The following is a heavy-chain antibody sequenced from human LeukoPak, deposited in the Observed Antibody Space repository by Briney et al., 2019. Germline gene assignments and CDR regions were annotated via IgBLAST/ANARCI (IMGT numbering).Heavy chain of an antibody. CDR1: GFTSSSYW. CDR3: AREYYYDSSGYYGFDY. J-gene: IGHJ4*02. Sequence: GGSLRLSCAASGFTSSSYWMHWVRQAPGKGLVWVSRINSDGSSTSYADSVKGRFTISRDNAKNTLYLQMNSLRAEDTAVYYCAREYYYDSSGYYGFDYWGQGTLVTVSS. D-gene: IGHD3-22*01. V-gene: IGHV3-74*01. CDR2: INSDGSST.